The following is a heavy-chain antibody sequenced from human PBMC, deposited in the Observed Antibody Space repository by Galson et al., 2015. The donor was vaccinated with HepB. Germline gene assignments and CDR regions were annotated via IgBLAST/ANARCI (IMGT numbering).Heavy chain of an antibody. J-gene: IGHJ6*03. CDR3: ARDPGYYDSSGYYYYNYKDV. V-gene: IGHV1-18*01. CDR2: ISAYNGNT. CDR1: GYIFTSYG. D-gene: IGHD3-22*01. Sequence: SVKVSCKASGYIFTSYGISWVRQAPGQGLEWMGWISAYNGNTNYAEKLQGRVTMTTDTSTSTAYMELRSLRSEDTAVYYCARDPGYYDSSGYYYYNYKDVWGKGTTVTVSS.